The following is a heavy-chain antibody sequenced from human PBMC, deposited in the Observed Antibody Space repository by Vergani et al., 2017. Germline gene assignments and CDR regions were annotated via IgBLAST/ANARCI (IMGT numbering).Heavy chain of an antibody. CDR3: ARDRRGCSGGSCYFCFDP. D-gene: IGHD2-15*01. V-gene: IGHV1-2*02. J-gene: IGHJ5*02. CDR2: INPNSGGL. Sequence: QVQLVQSGAEVKKPGASVKVSCKASGYTFTGYYMHWVRQAPGQGLEWMGWINPNSGGLNYAQKFQGRVTMTRDTASSTAYMELSRLRADDTAVYYCARDRRGCSGGSCYFCFDPWGQGTLVTVSS. CDR1: GYTFTGYY.